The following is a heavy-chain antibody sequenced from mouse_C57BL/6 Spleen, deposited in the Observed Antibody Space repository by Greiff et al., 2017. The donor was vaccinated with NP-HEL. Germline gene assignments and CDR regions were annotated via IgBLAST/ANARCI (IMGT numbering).Heavy chain of an antibody. D-gene: IGHD3-2*02. CDR3: ARRVDSSGYFDY. CDR2: ISSGGSYT. Sequence: EVQVVESGGDLVKPGGSLKLSCAASGFTFSSYGMSWVRQTPDKRLEWVATISSGGSYTYYLDSVKGRFTISRDNAKNTLYLQMSSLKSEDTAMYYCARRVDSSGYFDYWGQGTTLTVSS. CDR1: GFTFSSYG. J-gene: IGHJ2*01. V-gene: IGHV5-6*01.